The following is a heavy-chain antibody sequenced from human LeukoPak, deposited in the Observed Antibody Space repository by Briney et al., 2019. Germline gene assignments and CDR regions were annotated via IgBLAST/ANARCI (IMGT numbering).Heavy chain of an antibody. CDR3: ARGASGWHVSVFDP. CDR1: GDSVSSNTAS. D-gene: IGHD6-25*01. J-gene: IGHJ5*02. Sequence: SQTLSLTCVVSGDSVSSNTASWNWSRQSPSRGLEWLGRTYYRSKWYHDSAESVKSRLTINPDTSRNHFSLQLNSVTPEDTAVYYCARGASGWHVSVFDPWGQGTLVTVSS. V-gene: IGHV6-1*01. CDR2: TYYRSKWYH.